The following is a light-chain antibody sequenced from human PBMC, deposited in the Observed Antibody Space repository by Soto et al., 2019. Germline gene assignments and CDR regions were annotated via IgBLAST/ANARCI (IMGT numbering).Light chain of an antibody. CDR3: QQYGSSPWT. V-gene: IGKV3-20*01. Sequence: EIVLTQSPGTLSLSPGERATLSCRASQSVSSSXLAWYQQKPVQPPRPLIYGASSRAIGIPDRFSGRGSGTDFTLTISRLEPEDFAVYYCQQYGSSPWTFGQGTKVEIK. CDR2: GAS. CDR1: QSVSSSX. J-gene: IGKJ1*01.